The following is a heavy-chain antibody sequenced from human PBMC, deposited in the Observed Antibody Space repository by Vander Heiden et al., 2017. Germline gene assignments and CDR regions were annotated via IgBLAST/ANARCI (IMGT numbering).Heavy chain of an antibody. Sequence: EVQLVESGGGLVQPGGSLRLSCAASGFTFSSYWMSWVRQAPGKGLEWVANIKQDGSEKYYVDSVKGRFTISRDNAKNSLYLQMNSLRAEDTAVYYCARVLLRYFDWLRRYFDYWGQGTLVTVSS. CDR3: ARVLLRYFDWLRRYFDY. V-gene: IGHV3-7*01. D-gene: IGHD3-9*01. CDR1: GFTFSSYW. J-gene: IGHJ4*02. CDR2: IKQDGSEK.